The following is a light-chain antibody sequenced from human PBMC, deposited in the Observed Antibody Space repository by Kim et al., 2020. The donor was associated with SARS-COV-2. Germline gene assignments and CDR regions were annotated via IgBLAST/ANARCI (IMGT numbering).Light chain of an antibody. V-gene: IGLV3-19*01. CDR3: NSRDSSGNPL. Sequence: SSELTQDPAVSVALGQTVRITCRGDSLRSYYASWYQQKPRQAPVLVIYGKNNRPSGIPDRFSGSSSGNTASLTITGAQAEDEADYYCNSRDSSGNPLFG. J-gene: IGLJ2*01. CDR2: GKN. CDR1: SLRSYY.